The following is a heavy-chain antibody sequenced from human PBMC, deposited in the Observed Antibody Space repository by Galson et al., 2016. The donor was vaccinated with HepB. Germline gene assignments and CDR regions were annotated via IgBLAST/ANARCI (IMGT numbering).Heavy chain of an antibody. CDR1: GYTFTTYA. V-gene: IGHV1-3*01. Sequence: SVKVPCKASGYTFTTYALHWVRQAPGQRLEWMGWINAGNGNTKYSQKFQGRVTITRDTSASTAYMELSRLRSQDTAVYYCARRLSIAAATLDVWGQGTTVTVSS. J-gene: IGHJ6*02. CDR2: INAGNGNT. CDR3: ARRLSIAAATLDV. D-gene: IGHD6-13*01.